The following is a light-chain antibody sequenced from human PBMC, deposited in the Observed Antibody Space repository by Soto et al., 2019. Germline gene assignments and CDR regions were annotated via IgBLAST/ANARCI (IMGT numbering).Light chain of an antibody. J-gene: IGLJ3*02. CDR1: NSNIGAGYD. CDR3: QSYDSSLSGSRV. CDR2: ANI. Sequence: QSVLTQPPSVSGAPGQRVSISCTGSNSNIGAGYDVNWYQQLPGTAPKLLIYANIDRPSGVPDRFSGSKSGASAFLVITGLQAEDEAAYYRQSYDSSLSGSRVFGGGTKLTVL. V-gene: IGLV1-40*01.